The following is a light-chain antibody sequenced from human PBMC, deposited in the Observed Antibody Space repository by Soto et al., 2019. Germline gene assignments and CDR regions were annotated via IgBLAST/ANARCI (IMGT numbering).Light chain of an antibody. J-gene: IGKJ1*01. Sequence: DIQLTQSPSFLSPSIGESVTITCRASQVISTSLAWYQVKPGKAPKLLIYAASTLESGVPSRFSATVSGTEFSLTITSLQPEDFATFYCQQAYTFPRTFGQGTKVDIK. CDR3: QQAYTFPRT. CDR2: AAS. V-gene: IGKV1-9*01. CDR1: QVISTS.